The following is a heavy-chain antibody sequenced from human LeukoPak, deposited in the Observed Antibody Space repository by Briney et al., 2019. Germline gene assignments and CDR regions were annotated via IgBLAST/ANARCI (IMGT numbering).Heavy chain of an antibody. V-gene: IGHV3-21*01. CDR3: ARIPVPGSWYFDL. J-gene: IGHJ2*01. CDR2: ISSSISYI. Sequence: GGSLRLSCAASGFTFSSYSMNWVRQAPGKGLEWVSSISSSISYIYYADSVKGRFTISRDNAKNSLYLQMNSLRGEDTAVYYCARIPVPGSWYFDLWGRGTLVTVSS. CDR1: GFTFSSYS. D-gene: IGHD6-19*01.